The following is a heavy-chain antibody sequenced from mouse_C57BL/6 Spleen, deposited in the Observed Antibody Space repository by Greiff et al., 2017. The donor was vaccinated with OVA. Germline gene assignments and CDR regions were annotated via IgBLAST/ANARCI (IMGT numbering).Heavy chain of an antibody. CDR1: GYTFTSYT. CDR2: INPSSGYT. Sequence: QVQLQQSGAELARPGASVKMSCKASGYTFTSYTMHWVKQRPGQGLEWIGYINPSSGYTKYNQKFKDKATLTADKSPSTANMKRSSLTSEDSAVYDCATGSSSFAYWGKGTLVTVSA. D-gene: IGHD1-1*01. CDR3: ATGSSSFAY. V-gene: IGHV1-4*01. J-gene: IGHJ3*01.